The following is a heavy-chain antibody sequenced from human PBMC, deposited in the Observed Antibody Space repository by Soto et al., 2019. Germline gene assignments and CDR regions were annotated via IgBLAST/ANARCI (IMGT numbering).Heavy chain of an antibody. CDR2: IIPIVGTG. D-gene: IGHD2-2*01. CDR3: ARVVIIVPTASTHYYYHMDV. Sequence: QVQLVQSGAEVRKPGSSVTVSCKSSGGTFSNYAISWVRQAPGQGLEWMGGIIPIVGTGSYAQKFQGRVTITAAEPTTTAYMELSSLRFEDTAVYYCARVVIIVPTASTHYYYHMDVWGPWTTVTVSS. V-gene: IGHV1-69*01. CDR1: GGTFSNYA. J-gene: IGHJ6*02.